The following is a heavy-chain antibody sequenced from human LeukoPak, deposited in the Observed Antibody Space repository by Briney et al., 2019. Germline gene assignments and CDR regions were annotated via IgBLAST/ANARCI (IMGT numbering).Heavy chain of an antibody. CDR2: ISSSTSYI. J-gene: IGHJ4*02. D-gene: IGHD1-26*01. CDR3: ARENSGSYYQFDC. V-gene: IGHV3-21*01. CDR1: GFAFSNHG. Sequence: PGGSLRLSCAASGFAFSNHGMNWVRQAPGKGLEWVSSISSSTSYIYYADSVKGRFTISRDNAKNSLYLQMNSLRPEDTAVYYCARENSGSYYQFDCWGQGTLVTVSS.